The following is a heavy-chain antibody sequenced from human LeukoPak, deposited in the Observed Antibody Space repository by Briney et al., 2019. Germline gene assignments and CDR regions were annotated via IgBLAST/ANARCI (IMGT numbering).Heavy chain of an antibody. CDR3: ARDRPGRYCSTTSCFTASPFAP. CDR1: GYTFTSYG. J-gene: IGHJ5*02. CDR2: IIPIFATA. V-gene: IGHV1-69*06. D-gene: IGHD2-2*02. Sequence: SVKVSCKASGYTFTSYGISWVRQAPGQGLEWMGGIIPIFATANYAQKFQGRVTITADKSTSTAYMELSSLRSEDTAVYYCARDRPGRYCSTTSCFTASPFAPWGQGTLVTVSS.